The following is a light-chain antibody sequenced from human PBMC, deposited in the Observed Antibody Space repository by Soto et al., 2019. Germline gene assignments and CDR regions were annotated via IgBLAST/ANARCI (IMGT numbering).Light chain of an antibody. CDR2: GAS. Sequence: EIVLTQSPGTLSLSPGERATLSCRASQSLSNNFLAWYQQKPGQAPRLLVDGASSRATGIPDRFSGSGSGTDFTLTISRLGPEDVAVYYCQQYAGSWTFGQGTKVEIK. CDR1: QSLSNNF. J-gene: IGKJ1*01. CDR3: QQYAGSWT. V-gene: IGKV3-20*01.